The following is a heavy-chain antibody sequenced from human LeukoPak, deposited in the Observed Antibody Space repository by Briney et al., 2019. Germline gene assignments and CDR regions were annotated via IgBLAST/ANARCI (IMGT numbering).Heavy chain of an antibody. CDR3: ARGVRSGWYWGFDY. CDR1: GGSISSGGYY. D-gene: IGHD6-19*01. Sequence: PSETLSLSCTVSGGSISSGGYYWSWIRQHPGKGLEWIGYIYYSGSTYYNPSLKSRVTISVDTSKNQFSLKLSSVTAADTAVYYCARGVRSGWYWGFDYWGQGTLVTVSS. CDR2: IYYSGST. J-gene: IGHJ4*02. V-gene: IGHV4-31*03.